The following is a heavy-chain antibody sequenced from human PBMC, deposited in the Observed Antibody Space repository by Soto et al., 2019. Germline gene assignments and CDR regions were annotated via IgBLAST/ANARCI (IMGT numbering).Heavy chain of an antibody. CDR1: GDSISNSRFY. CDR3: ARDYFDSSDYTTNWFDP. D-gene: IGHD3-22*01. CDR2: IYHTGNA. V-gene: IGHV4-39*01. Sequence: QLQLQESGPGLVKSSETLSLTCSVSGDSISNSRFYWAWIRQPPGEGLEWIGSIYHTGNAYYNPSLKLRFTIFVNTSKNQFSLKLTSVTAADTPLYYCARDYFDSSDYTTNWFDPWGQGTLVTVSS. J-gene: IGHJ5*02.